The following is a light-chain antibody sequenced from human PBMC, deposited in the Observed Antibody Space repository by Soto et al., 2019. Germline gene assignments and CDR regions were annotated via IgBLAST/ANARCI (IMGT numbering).Light chain of an antibody. CDR1: QSVLYSSNNKNY. V-gene: IGKV4-1*01. CDR2: GAS. J-gene: IGKJ1*01. Sequence: DIVMTQSPDSLAVSLGERATINCKSSQSVLYSSNNKNYLAWYQQKPGKPPKLLIYGASTRESGVPDRFSGSGSGTDFTLTISSLQAGDVAVYFCQQYYGTLPTFGQGTKVEI. CDR3: QQYYGTLPT.